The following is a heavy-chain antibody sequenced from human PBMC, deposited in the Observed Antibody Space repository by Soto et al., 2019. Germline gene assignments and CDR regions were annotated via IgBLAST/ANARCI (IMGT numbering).Heavy chain of an antibody. CDR3: ARDTWIKEGSRWVDY. D-gene: IGHD6-13*01. CDR1: GYTFTSYG. CDR2: ISAYNGNT. Sequence: QVQLVQSGAEVKKPGASVKVSCKASGYTFTSYGISWVRQAPGQGLEWMGWISAYNGNTNYAQKVQGRVTMTTDTPTSTAYMGLRSLRSDDTAVYYCARDTWIKEGSRWVDYWGQGTLVTVSS. J-gene: IGHJ4*02. V-gene: IGHV1-18*01.